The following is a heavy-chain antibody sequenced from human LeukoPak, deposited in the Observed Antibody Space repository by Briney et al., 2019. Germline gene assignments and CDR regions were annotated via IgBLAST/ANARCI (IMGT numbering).Heavy chain of an antibody. J-gene: IGHJ5*02. CDR2: IFYSGST. D-gene: IGHD4-17*01. V-gene: IGHV4-39*07. CDR3: ARGRLSRGYGDPYDWFDP. Sequence: SETLSLTCTVSGGSISSSSYYWGWIRQPPGKGLEWIGSIFYSGSTYYNPSLKSRVTISVDTSKNQFSLKLSSVTAADTAVYYCARGRLSRGYGDPYDWFDPWGQGTLVTVSS. CDR1: GGSISSSSYY.